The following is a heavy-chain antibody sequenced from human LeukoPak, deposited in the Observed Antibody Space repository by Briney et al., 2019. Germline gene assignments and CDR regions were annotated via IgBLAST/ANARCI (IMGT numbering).Heavy chain of an antibody. CDR1: GFTFSAYN. J-gene: IGHJ6*04. Sequence: GGSLRLSCAASGFTFSAYNMNWVRQAPGKGLEGGSSISSSSSYIYYADSVKGRFTISRDNAKNSLYLQMNSLRAEDTAVYYCARALDDYDFWSGPAGNVWGKGTTVTVSS. V-gene: IGHV3-21*01. CDR2: ISSSSSYI. D-gene: IGHD3-3*01. CDR3: ARALDDYDFWSGPAGNV.